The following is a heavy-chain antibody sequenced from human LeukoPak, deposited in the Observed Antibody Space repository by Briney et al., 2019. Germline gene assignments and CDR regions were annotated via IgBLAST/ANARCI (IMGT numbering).Heavy chain of an antibody. CDR2: IYHSGSA. CDR1: GGSISSGGYS. Sequence: PSETLSLTCAVSGGSISSGGYSWSWIRQPPGKGLEWFGYIYHSGSAYYNPSLKSRVTISVDTSKNLFSLKLSSVTAADTAVYYCARYLGYCSRTSCFTNWFDPWGQGTLVTVSS. D-gene: IGHD2-2*02. CDR3: ARYLGYCSRTSCFTNWFDP. J-gene: IGHJ5*02. V-gene: IGHV4-30-2*01.